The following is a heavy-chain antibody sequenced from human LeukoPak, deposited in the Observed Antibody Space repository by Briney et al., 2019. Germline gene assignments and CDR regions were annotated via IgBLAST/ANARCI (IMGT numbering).Heavy chain of an antibody. CDR1: GFPFSDYY. J-gene: IGHJ4*02. Sequence: GGSLRLSCAASGFPFSDYYMSWIRRAPGKGLEWVSYISDSGNTIYYADSVKGRFTISRDNAKNSLYLQVNSLRSEDTAVYHCARGPFWSGYYDDWGQGTLVTVSS. V-gene: IGHV3-11*01. D-gene: IGHD3-3*01. CDR3: ARGPFWSGYYDD. CDR2: ISDSGNTI.